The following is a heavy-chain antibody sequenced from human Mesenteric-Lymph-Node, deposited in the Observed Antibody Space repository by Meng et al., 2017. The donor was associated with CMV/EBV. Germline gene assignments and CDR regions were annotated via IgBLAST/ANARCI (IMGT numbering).Heavy chain of an antibody. V-gene: IGHV3-48*04. Sequence: GGSLTLSCVVSGFTFSSYSMNWVRQAPGKGLGWVSYISSSSSTTYYADSVKGRFTISRDNAKHSPYLQMNSLRAEDTAVNYCARGSIAARPAGYYYGMDVWGQGTTVTVSS. J-gene: IGHJ6*02. CDR1: GFTFSSYS. CDR2: ISSSSSTT. CDR3: ARGSIAARPAGYYYGMDV. D-gene: IGHD6-6*01.